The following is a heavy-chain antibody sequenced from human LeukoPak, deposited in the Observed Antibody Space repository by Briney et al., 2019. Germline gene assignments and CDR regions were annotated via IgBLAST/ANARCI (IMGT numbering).Heavy chain of an antibody. CDR2: TYYSGSA. CDR1: GASVSSYY. Sequence: SETLSLTCSVSGASVSSYYFNWIRQPPGKGLEWIGHTYYSGSANYNPSLKSRVTISIDTSKNQFSLKLTSVSAADTAVYYCARGPTVTTSSLDYWGQGTLVTVSS. CDR3: ARGPTVTTSSLDY. V-gene: IGHV4-59*02. J-gene: IGHJ4*02. D-gene: IGHD4-11*01.